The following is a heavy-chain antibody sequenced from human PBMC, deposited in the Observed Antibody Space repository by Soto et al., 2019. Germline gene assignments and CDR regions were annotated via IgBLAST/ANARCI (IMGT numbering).Heavy chain of an antibody. CDR1: GFTFSSYG. J-gene: IGHJ3*02. CDR2: ISYDGSNK. D-gene: IGHD5-18*01. Sequence: QVQLVESGGGVVQPGRSLRLSCAASGFTFSSYGMHWVRQAPGKGLEWVAVISYDGSNKYYADSVKGRFTISRDNSKNTLYLQMNSLRAEDTAVYYCGYHIWGQGTMVTVSS. CDR3: GYHI. V-gene: IGHV3-30*03.